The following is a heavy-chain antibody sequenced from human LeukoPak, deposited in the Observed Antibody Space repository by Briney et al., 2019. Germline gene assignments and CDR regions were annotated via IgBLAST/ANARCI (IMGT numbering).Heavy chain of an antibody. V-gene: IGHV4-34*01. CDR1: GGSFSGYY. J-gene: IGHJ4*02. Sequence: SETLSLTCAVYGGSFSGYYWSWIRQPPGKGLEWIGEINHSGSTNYNPYLKSRVTISVDTSKNQFSLKLSSVTAADTAVYYCASTTYYDFWSGYYRGGFDYWGQGTLVTVSS. D-gene: IGHD3-3*01. CDR3: ASTTYYDFWSGYYRGGFDY. CDR2: INHSGST.